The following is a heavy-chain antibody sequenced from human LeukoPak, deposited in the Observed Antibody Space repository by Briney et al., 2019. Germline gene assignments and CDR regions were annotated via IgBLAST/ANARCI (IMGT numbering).Heavy chain of an antibody. V-gene: IGHV3-49*04. CDR1: GFTFGDYA. J-gene: IGHJ6*02. CDR2: IRSKAYGGTT. D-gene: IGHD6-13*01. CDR3: TRDPGRWAADYGMDV. Sequence: GGSLRLSCTASGFTFGDYAMSWVRQAPGKGLEWVGLIRSKAYGGTTQYAASVKGRFTISRDDSKSIAYLQMNSLKTEDTAVYYCTRDPGRWAADYGMDVWGQGTTVTVSS.